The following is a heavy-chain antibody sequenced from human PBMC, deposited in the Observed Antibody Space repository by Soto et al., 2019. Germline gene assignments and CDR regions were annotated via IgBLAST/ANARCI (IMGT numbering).Heavy chain of an antibody. D-gene: IGHD6-13*01. CDR1: EFSLSDYW. Sequence: EVQLVESGGGFVQPGGSLRLSCSASEFSLSDYWMPWVRQAPGKGLEWVASIKKDGSEKSYVDSVKGRFTISRDNAKNSLYLHMSSLRDEDTAGYYCARRAAVVGLDYWGQGALVTVSS. J-gene: IGHJ4*02. V-gene: IGHV3-7*01. CDR2: IKKDGSEK. CDR3: ARRAAVVGLDY.